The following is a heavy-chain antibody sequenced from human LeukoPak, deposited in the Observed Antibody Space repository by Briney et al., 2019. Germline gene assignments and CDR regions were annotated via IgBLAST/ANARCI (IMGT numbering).Heavy chain of an antibody. CDR1: GGSFSGYY. V-gene: IGHV4-34*01. D-gene: IGHD6-13*01. CDR2: INHSGST. Sequence: SETLSLTCAVYGGSFSGYYWSWIRQPPGKGLEWIGEINHSGSTNYNPSLKSRVTISVDTSKNQFSLKLSSVTAADTAVYYCARSPGFYSNRKFDYWGQGTLVTVSS. CDR3: ARSPGFYSNRKFDY. J-gene: IGHJ4*02.